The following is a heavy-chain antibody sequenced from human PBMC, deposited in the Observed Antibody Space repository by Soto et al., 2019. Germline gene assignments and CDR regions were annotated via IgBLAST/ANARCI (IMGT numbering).Heavy chain of an antibody. V-gene: IGHV4-39*01. D-gene: IGHD2-15*01. CDR3: ARQRYCSGGSCYSHYYYYGMDV. Sequence: SETLSLTCTVSGGSISSSSYYWGWIRQPPGKGLEWIGSIYYSGSTYYNPSLKSRVTISVDKSINTAYLQWSSLKASDTAMYYCARQRYCSGGSCYSHYYYYGMDVWGQGTTVTVSS. CDR1: GGSISSSSYY. CDR2: IYYSGST. J-gene: IGHJ6*02.